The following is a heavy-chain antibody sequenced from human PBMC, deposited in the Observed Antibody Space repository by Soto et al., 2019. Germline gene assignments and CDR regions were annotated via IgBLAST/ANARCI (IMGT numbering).Heavy chain of an antibody. V-gene: IGHV3-30*18. CDR2: ISFDGNDE. CDR1: GFTFSRYG. D-gene: IGHD2-8*01. J-gene: IGHJ4*02. Sequence: QVQLVESGGGVVQPGRSLRLSCAASGFTFSRYGMHWVRQAPGKGLEWVAVISFDGNDEAYADSVKGRFTISRDNSKNTLYRQMHILRVEDTAVYYCAKLMFGRYCTNVVCYIPDYWGQGTLLTVSS. CDR3: AKLMFGRYCTNVVCYIPDY.